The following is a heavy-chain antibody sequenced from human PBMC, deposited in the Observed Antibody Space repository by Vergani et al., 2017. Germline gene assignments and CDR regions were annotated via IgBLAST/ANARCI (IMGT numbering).Heavy chain of an antibody. CDR2: IYTSGST. D-gene: IGHD3-10*01. Sequence: QVQLQESGPGLVKPSQTLSLTCTVSGGSISIGRYYWSLIRPPAGKGLEWLRRIYTSGSTNYNPSLTSRVTISVDTSKNQFSLKLSSVTAADTAVYYCARTALVRGVSFDYWGQGTLVTVSS. CDR1: GGSISIGRYY. V-gene: IGHV4-61*02. CDR3: ARTALVRGVSFDY. J-gene: IGHJ4*02.